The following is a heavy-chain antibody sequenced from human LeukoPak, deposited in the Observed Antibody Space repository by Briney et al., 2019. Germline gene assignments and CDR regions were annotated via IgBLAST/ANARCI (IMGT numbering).Heavy chain of an antibody. D-gene: IGHD3-10*01. J-gene: IGHJ4*02. Sequence: GGTLRLSCAASGFTFSTYGMSWVRQAPGKGLEWVSAISGSGDSTYHADSVKGRFTISRDNSKNTLSLQMNSLRAEDTAVYYCARDKGPMVRGYYFDYWGQGTLVTVSS. CDR2: ISGSGDST. CDR3: ARDKGPMVRGYYFDY. CDR1: GFTFSTYG. V-gene: IGHV3-23*01.